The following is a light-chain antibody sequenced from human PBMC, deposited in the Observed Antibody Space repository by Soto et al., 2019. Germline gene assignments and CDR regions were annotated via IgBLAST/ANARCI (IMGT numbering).Light chain of an antibody. Sequence: EIVMTQSPAPLSVSPGERAPLSCRASQRVSNNFAWYQHKRGRPPRILIYGASTRATGIPVRFRGSGSGTEFTLTISSLQAEECAAYYCQQYNNWPPVTFGQGTKREIK. J-gene: IGKJ2*01. V-gene: IGKV3-15*01. CDR3: QQYNNWPPVT. CDR1: QRVSNN. CDR2: GAS.